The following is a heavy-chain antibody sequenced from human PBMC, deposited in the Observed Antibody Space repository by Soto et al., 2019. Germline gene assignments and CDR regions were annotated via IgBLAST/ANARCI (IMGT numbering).Heavy chain of an antibody. D-gene: IGHD6-19*01. V-gene: IGHV3-30*18. CDR2: ISSDATKK. CDR3: AKEAPGGWHFFDT. Sequence: QVQLVESGGGVVQPERSLRLSCAASGFTFRTYGMHWVRQAPGEGLEWVADISSDATKKHYADSVKGRFTISRDNSKNTLYLQMISLRTEDTAVYYCAKEAPGGWHFFDTWGQGTLVTVSS. J-gene: IGHJ4*02. CDR1: GFTFRTYG.